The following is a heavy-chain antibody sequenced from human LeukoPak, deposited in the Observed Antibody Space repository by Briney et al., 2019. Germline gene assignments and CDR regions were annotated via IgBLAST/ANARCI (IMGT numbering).Heavy chain of an antibody. CDR1: GYTFTCYG. J-gene: IGHJ5*02. CDR3: ARELLSHDYGDYSKWFDP. Sequence: ASVKGSCKASGYTFTCYGISWVRQAPGQGLEWMGWIRAYNGNTNYAQKLQGRVTMTTDTSTSTAYMELRSLRSDDTAVYYCARELLSHDYGDYSKWFDPWGQGTLVTVSS. D-gene: IGHD4-17*01. V-gene: IGHV1-18*01. CDR2: IRAYNGNT.